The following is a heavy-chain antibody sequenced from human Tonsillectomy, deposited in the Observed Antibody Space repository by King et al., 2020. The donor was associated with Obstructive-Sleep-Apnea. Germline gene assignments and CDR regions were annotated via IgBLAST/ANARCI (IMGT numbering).Heavy chain of an antibody. V-gene: IGHV3-30*02. D-gene: IGHD3-9*01. Sequence: VQLVESGGGVVQPGGSLRLSCAASGFTFSTYGMHWVRQAPGKGLEWVAFIRYDGSNKYYADSVKGRFTISRDNSKNTLYLQMNSLRSEDTAVYYCAKGGSYYDILTGLDYWGQGTLVTVSS. J-gene: IGHJ4*02. CDR1: GFTFSTYG. CDR3: AKGGSYYDILTGLDY. CDR2: IRYDGSNK.